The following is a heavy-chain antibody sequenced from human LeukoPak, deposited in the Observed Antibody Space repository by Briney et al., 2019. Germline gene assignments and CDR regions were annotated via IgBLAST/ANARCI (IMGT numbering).Heavy chain of an antibody. J-gene: IGHJ4*02. CDR3: TREDLSITIFGVVPEADY. Sequence: ASVKVSCKASGYTFSDYYMHWVRQAPGQGLEWMGWINANSGGSNYAQKFQGRVTMTRDTSISTAYMELSSLRSDDTAVYYCTREDLSITIFGVVPEADYWGQGTLVTVSS. D-gene: IGHD3-3*01. V-gene: IGHV1-2*02. CDR2: INANSGGS. CDR1: GYTFSDYY.